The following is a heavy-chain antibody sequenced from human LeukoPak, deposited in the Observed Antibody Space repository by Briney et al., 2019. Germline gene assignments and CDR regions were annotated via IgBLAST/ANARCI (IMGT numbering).Heavy chain of an antibody. Sequence: GGSLRLSCAASGFTFSASWMHWVRQVPGKGLVWVSRINSDGRSTDYADSVKGRFTISRDNTKNTLYLQMNSLRVEDTAVYYCAHTVWSGNYFDYWGQRTLVTVSS. D-gene: IGHD3-3*01. J-gene: IGHJ4*02. CDR1: GFTFSASW. CDR2: INSDGRST. V-gene: IGHV3-74*01. CDR3: AHTVWSGNYFDY.